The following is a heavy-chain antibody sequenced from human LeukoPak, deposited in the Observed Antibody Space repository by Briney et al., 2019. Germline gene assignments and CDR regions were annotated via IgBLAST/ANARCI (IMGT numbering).Heavy chain of an antibody. CDR3: ARVSGELLGDYFDY. J-gene: IGHJ4*02. CDR1: SGSISSSYW. V-gene: IGHV4-4*02. D-gene: IGHD1-26*01. CDR2: IYHSGST. Sequence: PSETLSLTCAVSSGSISSSYWWSWVRQPPGKGLEWLGEIYHSGSTNYNPSLKSRVTISVDKSKNQFSLKLSSVTAADTAVYYCARVSGELLGDYFDYWGQGTLVTVSS.